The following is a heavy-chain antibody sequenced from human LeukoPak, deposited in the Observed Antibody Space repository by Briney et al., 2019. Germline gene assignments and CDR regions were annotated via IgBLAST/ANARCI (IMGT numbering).Heavy chain of an antibody. CDR3: AKDLYYYDLGGAFDI. CDR2: ISSSSSTI. J-gene: IGHJ3*02. CDR1: GFTFSSYS. D-gene: IGHD3-22*01. Sequence: GGSLRLSCAASGFTFSSYSMNWVRQAPGKGLEWVSYISSSSSTIYYADSVKGRFTISRDNAKNSLYLQMNSLRAEDTAVYYCAKDLYYYDLGGAFDIWGQGTMVTVSS. V-gene: IGHV3-48*01.